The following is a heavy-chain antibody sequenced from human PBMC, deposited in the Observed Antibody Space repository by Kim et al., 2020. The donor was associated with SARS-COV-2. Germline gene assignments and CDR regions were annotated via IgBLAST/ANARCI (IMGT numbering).Heavy chain of an antibody. CDR2: IYYSGST. J-gene: IGHJ4*02. CDR3: ARDRWGYSGSYYPY. V-gene: IGHV4-39*07. Sequence: SETLSLTCTVSGGSISSSSYYWGWIRQPPGKGLEWIGSIYYSGSTYYNPSLKSRVTISVDTSKNQFSLKLSSVTAADTAVYYCARDRWGYSGSYYPYWGQGTLVTVSS. CDR1: GGSISSSSYY. D-gene: IGHD1-26*01.